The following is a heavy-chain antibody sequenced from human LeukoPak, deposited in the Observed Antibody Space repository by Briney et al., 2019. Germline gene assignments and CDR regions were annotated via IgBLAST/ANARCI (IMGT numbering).Heavy chain of an antibody. Sequence: GGSLRLSCVASGFTFNSYVMSWVRQAPGKGLEWVSGISGPGRTTYYADFVKGRFTISRDNSKNTLYLQMNSLRAEDTAVYYCAKEMVRGEYYFDYWGQGTLVTVSS. CDR2: ISGPGRTT. V-gene: IGHV3-23*01. J-gene: IGHJ4*02. CDR3: AKEMVRGEYYFDY. D-gene: IGHD3-10*01. CDR1: GFTFNSYV.